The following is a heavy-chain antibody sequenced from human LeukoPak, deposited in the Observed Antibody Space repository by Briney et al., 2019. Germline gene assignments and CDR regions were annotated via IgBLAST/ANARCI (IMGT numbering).Heavy chain of an antibody. D-gene: IGHD1-26*01. V-gene: IGHV4-31*03. J-gene: IGHJ1*01. Sequence: SETLSLTCTVSGDSISSGGYYWSWIRQHPGKGLEWIGYIYYSGSTYYNPSLKSRVFIAVDTFENQFSLKLRSVTAADTAVYYCARGGSNSYFQHWGQGTLVTVSS. CDR3: ARGGSNSYFQH. CDR1: GDSISSGGYY. CDR2: IYYSGST.